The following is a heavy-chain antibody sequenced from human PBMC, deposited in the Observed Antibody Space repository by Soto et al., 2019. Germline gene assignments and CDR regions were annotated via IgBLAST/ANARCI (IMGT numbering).Heavy chain of an antibody. CDR3: ARGVTTVTTFDY. Sequence: SETLSLTCAVSGGSISSGGYSWIWLRQPPGKGLEWIGYIYHSGSTYYNPSLKSRVTISEDRSKNQFSLKLSSVTAADTAVYYCARGVTTVTTFDYWGQGTLVTV. V-gene: IGHV4-30-2*01. CDR2: IYHSGST. CDR1: GGSISSGGYS. J-gene: IGHJ4*02. D-gene: IGHD4-17*01.